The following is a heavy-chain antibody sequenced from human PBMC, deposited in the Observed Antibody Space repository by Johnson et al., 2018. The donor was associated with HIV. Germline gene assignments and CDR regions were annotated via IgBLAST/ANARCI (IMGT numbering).Heavy chain of an antibody. J-gene: IGHJ3*02. V-gene: IGHV3-53*01. CDR3: ARDGQDRDDAFDI. CDR1: GFTVSSNY. D-gene: IGHD3-22*01. Sequence: VYLVESGGGVVQPGGSLRLSCAASGFTVSSNYMSWVRQAPGKGLEWVSVIYSGGSTYYADSVKGRFTISRDNSKNTLYLQMNSLRAEDTAVYYCARDGQDRDDAFDIWGQGTMVTVSS. CDR2: IYSGGST.